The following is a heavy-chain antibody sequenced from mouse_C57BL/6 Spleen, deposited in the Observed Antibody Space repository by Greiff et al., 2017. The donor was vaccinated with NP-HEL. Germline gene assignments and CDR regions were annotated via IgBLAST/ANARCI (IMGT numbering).Heavy chain of an antibody. CDR1: GYTFTSYW. CDR3: ARSEVITTVVAPFAY. Sequence: QVQLKESGAELAKPGASVKLSCKASGYTFTSYWMHWVRQRPGQGLEWIGYINPSSGYTKYNQKFKDKATLTADKSSSTAYMRLSSLTYEDSAVYYCARSEVITTVVAPFAYWGQGTLVTVSA. J-gene: IGHJ3*01. V-gene: IGHV1-7*01. D-gene: IGHD1-1*01. CDR2: INPSSGYT.